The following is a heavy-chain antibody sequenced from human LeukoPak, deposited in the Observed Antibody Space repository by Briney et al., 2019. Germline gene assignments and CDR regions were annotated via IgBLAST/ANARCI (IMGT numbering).Heavy chain of an antibody. CDR1: GFTVSSNY. J-gene: IGHJ5*02. CDR3: ARYDPCSGGSCFGAGWFDP. V-gene: IGHV3-53*01. Sequence: GGSLRLSCAASGFTVSSNYMSWVRQAPGKGLEWVSVIYSGGSTYYADSVKGRFTISRDNAKNSLYLQMNSLRAEHTAVYYCARYDPCSGGSCFGAGWFDPWGQGTLVTVSS. D-gene: IGHD2-15*01. CDR2: IYSGGST.